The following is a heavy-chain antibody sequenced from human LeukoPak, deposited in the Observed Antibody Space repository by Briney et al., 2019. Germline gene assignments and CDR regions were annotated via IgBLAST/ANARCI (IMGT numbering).Heavy chain of an antibody. V-gene: IGHV1-18*01. CDR3: AREAGTMDYFDY. CDR2: ISAYNGNT. Sequence: ASVKVSCKASGYTFTSYGISWVRQAPGQGLEWMGWISAYNGNTNYAQKLQGRVTMTTDTSTSTAYVELRSLRSDDTAVYYCAREAGTMDYFDYWGQGTLVTVSS. J-gene: IGHJ4*02. CDR1: GYTFTSYG. D-gene: IGHD6-19*01.